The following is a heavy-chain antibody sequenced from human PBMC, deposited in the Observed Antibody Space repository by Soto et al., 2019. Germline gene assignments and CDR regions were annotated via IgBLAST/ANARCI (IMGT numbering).Heavy chain of an antibody. D-gene: IGHD3-10*01. Sequence: EVQLVESGGGLVQPGGSLRLSCAASGFTFSDHYMDWVRQAPGKGLEWVGRIRNKANSYTTDYAASVKGRFTISRDDLKNSLYLEMNNLKTADTALYYCVRGALTHGRGERPFDYWGQGTLVTVAS. CDR2: IRNKANSYTT. J-gene: IGHJ4*02. CDR1: GFTFSDHY. V-gene: IGHV3-72*01. CDR3: VRGALTHGRGERPFDY.